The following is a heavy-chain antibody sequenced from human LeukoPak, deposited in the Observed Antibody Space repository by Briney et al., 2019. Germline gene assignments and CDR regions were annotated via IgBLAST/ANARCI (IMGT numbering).Heavy chain of an antibody. V-gene: IGHV3-23*01. Sequence: PGGSLRLSCAASGFTFSSYAMAWVRQAPGKGLEWVSAISGSGTSTYYADSVKGRITISRDNSKNTLYLQMNSLRAEDTAMYYCAKVSGWGTYFPEYWGQGTLVIVSS. J-gene: IGHJ4*02. CDR1: GFTFSSYA. CDR3: AKVSGWGTYFPEY. CDR2: ISGSGTST. D-gene: IGHD3-10*01.